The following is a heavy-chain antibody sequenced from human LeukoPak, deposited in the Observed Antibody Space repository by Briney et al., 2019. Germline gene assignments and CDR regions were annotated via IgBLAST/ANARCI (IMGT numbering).Heavy chain of an antibody. Sequence: ASVKVSCKASGGTFSSYAISWVRQAPGQGLEWMGGIIPIFGTANYAQKFQGRATITADESTSTAYMELSSLRSEDTAVYYCARSMVYGGPNYYFDYWGQGTLVTVSS. V-gene: IGHV1-69*13. CDR2: IIPIFGTA. J-gene: IGHJ4*02. D-gene: IGHD2-8*01. CDR3: ARSMVYGGPNYYFDY. CDR1: GGTFSSYA.